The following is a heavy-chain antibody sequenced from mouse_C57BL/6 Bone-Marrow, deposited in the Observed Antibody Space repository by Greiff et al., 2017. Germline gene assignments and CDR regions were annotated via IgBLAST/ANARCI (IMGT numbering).Heavy chain of an antibody. CDR1: GFSFNTYA. J-gene: IGHJ2*01. Sequence: EVMLVESGGGLVQPKGSLKLSCAASGFSFNTYAMNWVRQAPGKGLEWVARIRSKSNNYATYYADSVKDRFTISRDDSESMLYLQMNNLKTEDTAMYYCVRHYYGFDYWGQGTTLTVSS. CDR2: IRSKSNNYAT. D-gene: IGHD1-1*01. CDR3: VRHYYGFDY. V-gene: IGHV10-1*01.